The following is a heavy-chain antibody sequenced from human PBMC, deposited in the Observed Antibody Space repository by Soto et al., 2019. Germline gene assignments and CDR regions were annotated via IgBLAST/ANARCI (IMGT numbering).Heavy chain of an antibody. D-gene: IGHD1-26*01. CDR3: ATQEVGGSYVYTFDP. V-gene: IGHV4-39*01. CDR2: IYYSGST. Sequence: NPSETLSLTCTVSGGSITSCSYYWGWIRQHPGKGLEWIGSIYYSGSTYYNPSLKSRVTISVDTSKNQFSLKLSSVTAADSSVYYCATQEVGGSYVYTFDPWGQGTLVTVSS. J-gene: IGHJ5*02. CDR1: GGSITSCSYY.